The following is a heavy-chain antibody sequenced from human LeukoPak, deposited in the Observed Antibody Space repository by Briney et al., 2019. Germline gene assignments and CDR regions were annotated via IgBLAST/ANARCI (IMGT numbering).Heavy chain of an antibody. CDR1: GFTFSTYS. V-gene: IGHV3-48*01. CDR3: ARGLNYVNGGSCYFDY. Sequence: GGSLRLSCAASGFTFSTYSMNWVRQAPGKGLEWVSYISSSTTTMYYADSVKARFTISRDSAKNSLYLQMNSLGAEDTAVYYCARGLNYVNGGSCYFDYWGQGTLVTVSS. CDR2: ISSSTTTM. J-gene: IGHJ4*02. D-gene: IGHD2-15*01.